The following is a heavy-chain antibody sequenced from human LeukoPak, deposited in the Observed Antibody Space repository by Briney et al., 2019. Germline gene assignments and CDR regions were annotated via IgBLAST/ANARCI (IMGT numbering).Heavy chain of an antibody. CDR1: GGTFSSYA. D-gene: IGHD3-22*01. CDR2: IIPIFGTA. CDR3: ARRAGYYDSSGYQGYFQH. Sequence: PGASVKVSCKASGGTFSSYAISWVRQAPGQGLEWMGGIIPIFGTANYAQKFQGRVTITADKSTSTAYMEPSSLRSEDTAVYYCARRAGYYDSSGYQGYFQHWGQGTLVTVSS. J-gene: IGHJ1*01. V-gene: IGHV1-69*06.